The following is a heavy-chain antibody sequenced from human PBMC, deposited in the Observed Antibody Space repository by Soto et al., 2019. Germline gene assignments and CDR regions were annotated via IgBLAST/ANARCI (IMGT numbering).Heavy chain of an antibody. CDR3: ARARAPEPYGMDV. J-gene: IGHJ6*02. V-gene: IGHV1-69*12. Sequence: QVQLVQSGAEVKKPGSSVKVSCKASGGTFSSYAISWVRQAPGQGLEWIGGIIPIFGTANYAQKFQGRVRITAVESTSTSYMELSRLRSEETAEYYCARARAPEPYGMDVWGQGTTVTVS. CDR2: IIPIFGTA. CDR1: GGTFSSYA.